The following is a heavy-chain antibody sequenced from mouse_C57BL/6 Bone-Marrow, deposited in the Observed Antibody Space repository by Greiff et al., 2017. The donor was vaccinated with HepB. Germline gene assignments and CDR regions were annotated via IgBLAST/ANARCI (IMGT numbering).Heavy chain of an antibody. D-gene: IGHD4-1*02. CDR3: ASSNWDDYAMDY. CDR2: IDPSDSYT. V-gene: IGHV1-69*01. J-gene: IGHJ4*01. Sequence: QVQLQQPGAELVMPGASVKLSCKASGYTFTSYWMHWVKQRPGQGLEWIGEIDPSDSYTNYNQKFKGKSTLTVAKSSSTAYMQLSSLTSEDSAVYYCASSNWDDYAMDYWGQGTSVTVSS. CDR1: GYTFTSYW.